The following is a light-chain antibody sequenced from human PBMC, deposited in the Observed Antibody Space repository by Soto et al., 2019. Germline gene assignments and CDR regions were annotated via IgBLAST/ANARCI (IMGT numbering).Light chain of an antibody. V-gene: IGKV3-11*01. Sequence: EIVLTQSPATLSLSPGERAALSCRASQSISTYLAWYQQKPGQAPRLFIYDASNRATGIPARFSGSGSGTDITLTISSLEPEDFAVYYCQQRSEWPITFGQGTRLDIK. CDR1: QSISTY. CDR3: QQRSEWPIT. CDR2: DAS. J-gene: IGKJ5*01.